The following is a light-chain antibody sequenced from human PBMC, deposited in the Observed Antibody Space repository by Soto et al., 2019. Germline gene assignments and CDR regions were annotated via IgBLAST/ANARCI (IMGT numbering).Light chain of an antibody. Sequence: DIQMTQSPSTLSASVGDRVTITCRASQSISTWLAWYQQEPGKAPKLLIHKASSLQSGVPSRFSGSGSGTDFTLTISSLEPEDFAVYYCQQRSNWPSDFGQGTRLEIK. CDR1: QSISTW. CDR2: KAS. V-gene: IGKV1-5*03. CDR3: QQRSNWPSD. J-gene: IGKJ5*01.